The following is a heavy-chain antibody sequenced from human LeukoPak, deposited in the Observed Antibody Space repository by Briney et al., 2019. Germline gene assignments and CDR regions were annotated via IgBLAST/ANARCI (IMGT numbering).Heavy chain of an antibody. CDR3: ARVADYDFWSGSRALDY. Sequence: SETLSLTCTVSGGSISSYYWSWIRQPPGKGLEWIGYIYYSGSTNYNPSLKSRVTISVDTSKNQFSLKLSSVTAADTAVYYCARVADYDFWSGSRALDYWGQGTLVTVSS. CDR2: IYYSGST. V-gene: IGHV4-59*01. D-gene: IGHD3-3*01. J-gene: IGHJ4*02. CDR1: GGSISSYY.